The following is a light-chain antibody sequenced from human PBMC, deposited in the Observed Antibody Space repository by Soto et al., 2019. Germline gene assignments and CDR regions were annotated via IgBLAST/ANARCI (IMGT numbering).Light chain of an antibody. CDR3: CSYAGSSFWV. CDR2: DVS. J-gene: IGLJ3*02. Sequence: QSVLTQPRSVSGSPGHSVTLSCTGTSSDVGGYNYISWYQHHPGKAPKVMIYDVSKRPSGVPDRFSGSKSGNTVSLTISGLQAEDEADYYCCSYAGSSFWVFGGGTKLTVL. CDR1: SSDVGGYNY. V-gene: IGLV2-11*01.